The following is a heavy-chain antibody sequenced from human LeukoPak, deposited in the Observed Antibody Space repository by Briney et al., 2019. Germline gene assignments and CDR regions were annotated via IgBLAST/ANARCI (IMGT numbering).Heavy chain of an antibody. CDR3: ARDKFAGAWLQGFDY. Sequence: TGGSLRLSCAASGFTVSSSYMSWVRQAPGKGLEWVSVIYSDGSTYYADSVKGRFTISRDNSKNMLYLQMNSLRAEDTAVYYCARDKFAGAWLQGFDYWGQGTLITVSS. CDR2: IYSDGST. V-gene: IGHV3-53*01. CDR1: GFTVSSSY. J-gene: IGHJ4*02. D-gene: IGHD5-24*01.